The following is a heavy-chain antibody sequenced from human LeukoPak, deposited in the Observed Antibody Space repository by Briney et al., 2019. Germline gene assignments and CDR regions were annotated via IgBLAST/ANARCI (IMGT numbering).Heavy chain of an antibody. D-gene: IGHD2-2*01. CDR3: ARHRYCTSTACFDMGGY. V-gene: IGHV5-51*01. CDR1: GYSFTNYW. CDR2: IYPGDSDT. Sequence: GVSLQISCQGSGYSFTNYWIGWVRPIPGKGLEWMGAIYPGDSDTRYSPSFQGQVTISADKSITTAYLQWSSLKASDTAMYYCARHRYCTSTACFDMGGYWGQGTLVTVSS. J-gene: IGHJ4*02.